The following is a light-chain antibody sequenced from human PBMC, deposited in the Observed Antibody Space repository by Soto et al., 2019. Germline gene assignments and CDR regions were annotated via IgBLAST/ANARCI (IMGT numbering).Light chain of an antibody. CDR2: DVS. CDR1: ISDVGGYNF. Sequence: QSALTQPASVSGSPGQSITISCTGTISDVGGYNFVSWYQQYPGKAPKLMICDVSNRPSGVSNHFSGSKSGNTASLTISGLQAEDEADYYCSSFTGSNYVFGTGTKLTVL. CDR3: SSFTGSNYV. J-gene: IGLJ1*01. V-gene: IGLV2-14*03.